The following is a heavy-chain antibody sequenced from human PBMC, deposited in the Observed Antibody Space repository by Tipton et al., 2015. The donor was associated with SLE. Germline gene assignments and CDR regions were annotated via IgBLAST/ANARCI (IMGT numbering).Heavy chain of an antibody. CDR3: VRLWDSGYADNWFDP. D-gene: IGHD5-12*01. CDR2: INHTGST. J-gene: IGHJ5*02. Sequence: LRLSCAASGFTFSSYWMSWVRQPPGKGLEWIGEINHTGSTNYIPSLKSRVTISVDTSKNQFSLKLNSVTAADTAVYYCVRLWDSGYADNWFDPWGQGTLVTVSS. CDR1: GFTFSSYW. V-gene: IGHV4-34*08.